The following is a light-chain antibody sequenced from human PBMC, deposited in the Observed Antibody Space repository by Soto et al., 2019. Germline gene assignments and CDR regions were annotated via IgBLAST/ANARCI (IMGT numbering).Light chain of an antibody. CDR3: SSYTSSSTLVV. CDR1: SSDVGGYNN. V-gene: IGLV2-14*01. J-gene: IGLJ2*01. Sequence: QSALTQPASVSGSPGQSITISCTGTSSDVGGYNNVSWYQQQPGKAPKLMIYDVSNRPSGVSNRFSGSKSGNTASLTISGLQAEDEADYYCSSYTSSSTLVVFGGGTKLTVL. CDR2: DVS.